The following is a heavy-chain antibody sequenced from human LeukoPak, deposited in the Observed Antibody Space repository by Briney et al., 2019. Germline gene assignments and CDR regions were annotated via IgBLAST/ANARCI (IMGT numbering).Heavy chain of an antibody. V-gene: IGHV4-59*11. CDR3: ARLYDSSGYTNWLDP. CDR1: GGSISSHY. Sequence: PSETLSLTCTVSGGSISSHYWSWIRQPPGKGLEWIGYNYYSGSTKYNPSLKSRVTISVDTSESQFSLKLSFVTAADTAVYYCARLYDSSGYTNWLDPWGQGTLVTVSS. J-gene: IGHJ5*02. CDR2: NYYSGST. D-gene: IGHD3-22*01.